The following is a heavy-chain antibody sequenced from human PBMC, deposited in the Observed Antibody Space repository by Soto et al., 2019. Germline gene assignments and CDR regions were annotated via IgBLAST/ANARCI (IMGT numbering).Heavy chain of an antibody. CDR2: ISWNSGSI. Sequence: GGSLRLSCAASGFTFDDYAMHWVRQAPGKGLEWVSGISWNSGSIGYADSVKGRFTISRDNAKNSLYLQMNSLRAEDTALHYCAKPSRYGSGSYYNDWGQGTLVTAPQ. CDR1: GFTFDDYA. D-gene: IGHD3-10*01. V-gene: IGHV3-9*01. J-gene: IGHJ4*02. CDR3: AKPSRYGSGSYYND.